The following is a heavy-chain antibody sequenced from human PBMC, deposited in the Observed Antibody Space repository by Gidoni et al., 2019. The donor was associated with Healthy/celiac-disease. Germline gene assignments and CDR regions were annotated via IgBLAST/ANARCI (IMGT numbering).Heavy chain of an antibody. Sequence: QVQLVESGGGVVQPGRSLRLSCAAYGFTFSSYGMHWVRQAPGKGLEWVAVISYDGSNKYYADSVKGRFTISRDNSKNTLYLQMNSLRAEDTAVYYCARRQYIVVVPAALDYWGQGTLVTVSS. CDR3: ARRQYIVVVPAALDY. CDR1: GFTFSSYG. CDR2: ISYDGSNK. J-gene: IGHJ4*02. V-gene: IGHV3-30*03. D-gene: IGHD2-2*01.